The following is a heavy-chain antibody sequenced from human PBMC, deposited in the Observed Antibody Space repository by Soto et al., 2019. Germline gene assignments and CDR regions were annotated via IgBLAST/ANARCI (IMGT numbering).Heavy chain of an antibody. CDR3: ARHRIEVVWRGFDF. CDR2: SSYNGGT. J-gene: IGHJ4*02. Sequence: LSLTCTVSTDSSSFTNSYWGWIRQPPGKGLQWIGSSSYNGGTFYNPSLKGRVVISFDTSKKQSSLQVASVTAADTAVYFCARHRIEVVWRGFDFWGQGSPVTVSS. CDR1: TDSSSFTNSY. D-gene: IGHD3-10*01. V-gene: IGHV4-39*01.